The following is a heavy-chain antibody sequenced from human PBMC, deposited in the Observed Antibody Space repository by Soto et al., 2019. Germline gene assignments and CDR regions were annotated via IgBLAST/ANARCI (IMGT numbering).Heavy chain of an antibody. CDR2: INPNSGVT. CDR3: ARESGGATATLDYYYFYMDV. V-gene: IGHV1-2*04. Sequence: QVQLVQSGAEVKKPGASVTVSCRSSGDTFNDYYIHWVRQAPGQGLEWMGWINPNSGVTKYAQKVQCWVSMTRDTSIRTVYMQLSRLRSDDTAVYYCARESGGATATLDYYYFYMDVWGTGTTVTVSS. CDR1: GDTFNDYY. D-gene: IGHD5-12*01. J-gene: IGHJ6*03.